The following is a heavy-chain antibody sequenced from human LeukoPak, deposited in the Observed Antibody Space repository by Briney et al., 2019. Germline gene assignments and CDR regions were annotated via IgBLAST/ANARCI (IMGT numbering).Heavy chain of an antibody. CDR1: GFRFSAYA. Sequence: GGSLRLSYSASGFRFSAYAMHWVRQAPGKGLEYVSAISPNGDNTYYADSVRGRFSISRDNTKNTLYLQMNSLRPEDTAVYYCVPKGNEGYWGQGTLVTVSS. D-gene: IGHD1-1*01. CDR2: ISPNGDNT. CDR3: VPKGNEGY. V-gene: IGHV3-64D*06. J-gene: IGHJ4*02.